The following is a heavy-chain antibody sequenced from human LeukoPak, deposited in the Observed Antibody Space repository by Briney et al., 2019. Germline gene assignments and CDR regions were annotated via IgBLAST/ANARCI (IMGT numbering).Heavy chain of an antibody. CDR3: GVGASIANYYSYMDV. CDR1: GFTSSDHY. V-gene: IGHV3-72*01. Sequence: GGSLRLSCAASGFTSSDHYMDWVRQAPGKGLDWIGRSRNKANSYSTEYAASVKGRFTISRDESENSLYLQMNGLKTEDTAVYYCGVGASIANYYSYMDVWGKGTTVTVSS. CDR2: SRNKANSYST. J-gene: IGHJ6*03. D-gene: IGHD1-26*01.